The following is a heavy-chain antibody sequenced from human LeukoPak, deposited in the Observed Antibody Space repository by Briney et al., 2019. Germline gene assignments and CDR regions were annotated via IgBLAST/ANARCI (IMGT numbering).Heavy chain of an antibody. Sequence: PGGSLRLSCAASGFTFSSYGIHWVRQAPGKGLEWVAVISYDGSNKYYADSVKGRFTISRDNSKNTLYLQMNSLRAEDTAVYYCARIPSGYSGYDPDYYYYGMDVWGQGTTVTVSS. V-gene: IGHV3-30*03. CDR1: GFTFSSYG. D-gene: IGHD5-12*01. CDR3: ARIPSGYSGYDPDYYYYGMDV. CDR2: ISYDGSNK. J-gene: IGHJ6*02.